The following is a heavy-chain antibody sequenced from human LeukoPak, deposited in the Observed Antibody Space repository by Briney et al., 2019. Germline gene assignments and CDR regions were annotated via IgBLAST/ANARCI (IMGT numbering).Heavy chain of an antibody. CDR1: GYRFTSYW. V-gene: IGHV5-51*01. CDR3: ARRIAAAGTIAIDY. Sequence: GESLKISCQGSGYRFTSYWIGWVRQMPGKGLEWMGIIYPGDSDTRYSPSFQGQVTISADKSISTAYLQWSSLKASDTAMYYCARRIAAAGTIAIDYWGQGTLVTVSS. CDR2: IYPGDSDT. J-gene: IGHJ4*02. D-gene: IGHD6-13*01.